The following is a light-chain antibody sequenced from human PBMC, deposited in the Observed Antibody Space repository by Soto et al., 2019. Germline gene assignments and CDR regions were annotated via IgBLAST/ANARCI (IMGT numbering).Light chain of an antibody. V-gene: IGKV3-11*01. CDR2: DAS. CDR3: QQRSNWPGTT. J-gene: IGKJ1*01. Sequence: EIVLTQSPATLSLSPGESATLSCRASESVNIYISWYQQKPAQAPRLLIYDASNRTTGIPTRFSGSGSGTDCSLTISSREPEDMAVYYWQQRSNWPGTTFGQGTRVELK. CDR1: ESVNIY.